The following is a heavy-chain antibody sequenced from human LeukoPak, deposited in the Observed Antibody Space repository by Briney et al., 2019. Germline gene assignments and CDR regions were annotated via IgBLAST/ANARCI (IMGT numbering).Heavy chain of an antibody. D-gene: IGHD3-3*01. V-gene: IGHV4-59*08. CDR1: GGSISSYY. CDR2: IYYSGST. Sequence: SETLSLTCTVSGGSISSYYWSWIRQPPGKGLECIGYIYYSGSTNYNPSLKSRVTISVDTSKNQFSLKLSSVTAADTAVYYCARVCGASDFWSGYYIDYWGQGTLVTVSS. CDR3: ARVCGASDFWSGYYIDY. J-gene: IGHJ4*02.